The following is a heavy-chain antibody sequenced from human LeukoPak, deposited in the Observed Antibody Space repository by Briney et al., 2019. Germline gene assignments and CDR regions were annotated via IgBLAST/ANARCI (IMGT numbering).Heavy chain of an antibody. D-gene: IGHD5-12*01. Sequence: SATLSLTCTVSGGSVSSGSYYWSWIRQPPGKGLEWLGYIYYSGSTHYHPTPNRRVTISVDTSNNQSSQKPSPVTAADAVAYNCERGRWLRSAFDYWGQGTLVTVAS. CDR1: GGSVSSGSYY. J-gene: IGHJ4*02. CDR2: IYYSGST. CDR3: ERGRWLRSAFDY. V-gene: IGHV4-61*01.